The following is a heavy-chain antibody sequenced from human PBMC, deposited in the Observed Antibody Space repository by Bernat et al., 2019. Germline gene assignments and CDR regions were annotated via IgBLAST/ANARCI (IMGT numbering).Heavy chain of an antibody. Sequence: QVQLVESGGGVVQPGRPLRLSCAASGFTFSSYGMHWVRQAPGKGLEWVAVISYDGSNKYYADSVKGRFTISRDNSKNTLYLQMNSLRAEDTAVYYCAKDGALNPTLRYFDLWGRGTLVTVSS. CDR2: ISYDGSNK. J-gene: IGHJ2*01. V-gene: IGHV3-30*18. CDR1: GFTFSSYG. D-gene: IGHD2-15*01. CDR3: AKDGALNPTLRYFDL.